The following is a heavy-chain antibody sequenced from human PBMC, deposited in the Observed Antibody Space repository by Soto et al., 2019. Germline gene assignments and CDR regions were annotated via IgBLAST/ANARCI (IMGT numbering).Heavy chain of an antibody. D-gene: IGHD3-9*01. V-gene: IGHV4-31*03. CDR1: GGSISSGGYY. CDR2: IYYSGST. J-gene: IGHJ4*02. Sequence: KASETLSLTCTVSGGSISSGGYYWSWIRQHPGKGLEWIGYIYYSGSTYYNPSLKSRVTISVDTSKNQFSLKLSSVTAADTAVYYCARGKPDILTGLPNKVPGGFDYWGQGTLVTVSS. CDR3: ARGKPDILTGLPNKVPGGFDY.